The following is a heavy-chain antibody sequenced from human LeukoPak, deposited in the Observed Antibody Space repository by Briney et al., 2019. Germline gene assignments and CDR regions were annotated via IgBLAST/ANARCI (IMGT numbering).Heavy chain of an antibody. CDR2: IIPIFGTA. CDR1: GGAFSSYA. D-gene: IGHD2-2*02. V-gene: IGHV1-69*06. Sequence: SVKVSCKASGGAFSSYAISWVRQAPGQGLEWMGGIIPIFGTANYAQKFQGRVTITADKSTSTAYMELSSLRSEDTAVYYCASKCSSTSCHNFSARRFYYYYYYMDVWGKGTTVTVSS. CDR3: ASKCSSTSCHNFSARRFYYYYYYMDV. J-gene: IGHJ6*03.